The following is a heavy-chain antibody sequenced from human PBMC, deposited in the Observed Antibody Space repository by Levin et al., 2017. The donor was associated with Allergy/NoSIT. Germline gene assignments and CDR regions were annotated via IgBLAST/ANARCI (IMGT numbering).Heavy chain of an antibody. CDR2: IHYSGGT. Sequence: SQTLSLTCTVSGGSISGSPYYWGWIRQPPGMGLEWIGSIHYSGGTYYNPSLKSRITVSVDTSKNQFSLSVRSVTAADTAVYYCASRTYRDWGQGTLVTVSS. CDR1: GGSISGSPYY. V-gene: IGHV4-39*01. D-gene: IGHD3-16*02. CDR3: ASRTYRD. J-gene: IGHJ4*02.